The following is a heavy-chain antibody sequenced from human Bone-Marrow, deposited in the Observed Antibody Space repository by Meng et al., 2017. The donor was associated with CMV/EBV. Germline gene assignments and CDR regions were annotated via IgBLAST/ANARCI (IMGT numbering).Heavy chain of an antibody. Sequence: ASVKVSCKASGYTFTSYDINWVRQATGQGLEWMGWMNPNSGNTGYAQKFQGRVTMTRDTSTSTVYMELSSLRSEDTAVYYCARSPTIASRPKFYYYYAMDVWGQGTTVTVSS. CDR1: GYTFTSYD. V-gene: IGHV1-8*02. J-gene: IGHJ6*02. CDR2: MNPNSGNT. D-gene: IGHD6-6*01. CDR3: ARSPTIASRPKFYYYYAMDV.